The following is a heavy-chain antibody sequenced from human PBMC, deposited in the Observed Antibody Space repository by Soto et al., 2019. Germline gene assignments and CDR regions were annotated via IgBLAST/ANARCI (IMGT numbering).Heavy chain of an antibody. J-gene: IGHJ4*02. Sequence: QVQLVQSCAEVREPGASVKVSCKASGYSFTSLDINWVRQTTGLVLEWMGWMQPSSGRTGYAQKFQGRVTMTRDTSINTAYMELSSLTSDDTAFYYCARGVTAGVDYWGQGTLVTVSS. D-gene: IGHD1-26*01. V-gene: IGHV1-8*01. CDR1: GYSFTSLD. CDR2: MQPSSGRT. CDR3: ARGVTAGVDY.